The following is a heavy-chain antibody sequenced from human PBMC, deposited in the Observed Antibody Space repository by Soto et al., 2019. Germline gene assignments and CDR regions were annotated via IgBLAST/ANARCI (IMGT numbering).Heavy chain of an antibody. D-gene: IGHD5-12*01. V-gene: IGHV1-69*12. CDR3: ASGILLWLPRINTGYSG. Sequence: QVQLVQSGAEVKKPESSVKVSCKAPGGTFSTYAISWVRQAPGQGLEWMGGIIPMFGTANSPQRFQDRVTIPADESTNTVYMWLSSLRSEDTAVYFCASGILLWLPRINTGYSGWGQGTLVTVSS. J-gene: IGHJ4*02. CDR2: IIPMFGTA. CDR1: GGTFSTYA.